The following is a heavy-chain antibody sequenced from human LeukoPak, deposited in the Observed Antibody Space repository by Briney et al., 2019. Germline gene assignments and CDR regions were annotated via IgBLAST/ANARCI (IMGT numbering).Heavy chain of an antibody. D-gene: IGHD5-18*01. CDR3: TSNPGYSYGSLDAFDI. V-gene: IGHV3-49*03. CDR2: IRSKAYGGTT. J-gene: IGHJ3*02. CDR1: GFTFGDYS. Sequence: SGGSLRLTCTASGFTFGDYSMSWFRRAPGKGLEWVGFIRSKAYGGTTEYAASGKGRFTISRDDSRGIAYLQMNSLETEDTAVYYCTSNPGYSYGSLDAFDIWGQGTMVTVSS.